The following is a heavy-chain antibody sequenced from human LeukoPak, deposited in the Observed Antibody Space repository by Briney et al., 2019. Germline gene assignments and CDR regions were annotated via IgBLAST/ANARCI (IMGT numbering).Heavy chain of an antibody. CDR3: ARANSSGWL. D-gene: IGHD6-19*01. J-gene: IGHJ4*02. CDR1: GFTFSSYE. CDR2: ISGSGKTI. Sequence: GGSLRLSCAASGFTFSSYEMNWVRQAPGKGLEWVSYISGSGKTIYYADSVKGRFTISRDNAKTSLYLQMNSLRAEDTAVYYCARANSSGWLWGQGTLVTVSS. V-gene: IGHV3-48*03.